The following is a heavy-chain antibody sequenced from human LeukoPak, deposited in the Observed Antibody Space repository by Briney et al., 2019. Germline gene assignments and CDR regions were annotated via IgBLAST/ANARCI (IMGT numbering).Heavy chain of an antibody. CDR1: GGSFSGYY. V-gene: IGHV4-39*01. D-gene: IGHD3-10*01. CDR2: IYYSGST. J-gene: IGHJ4*02. CDR3: ARHELLLWFGELLLSYFDY. Sequence: SETLSLTCAVYGGSFSGYYWGWIRQPPGKGLEWIGSIYYSGSTYYNPSLKSRVTISVDTSKNQFSLKLSSVTAADTAVYYCARHELLLWFGELLLSYFDYWGQGTLVTVSS.